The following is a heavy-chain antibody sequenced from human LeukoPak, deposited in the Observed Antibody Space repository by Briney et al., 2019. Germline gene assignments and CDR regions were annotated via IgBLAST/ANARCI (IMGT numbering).Heavy chain of an antibody. V-gene: IGHV4-39*07. CDR1: GGSISSSSYY. Sequence: SETLSLTCTVSGGSISSSSYYWGWIRQPPGKGREWMGSIYYSGSTYYNPPLKSRVTISVDTSKNQFSLRLSSVTAADTAVYYCARSAQLELRLRWFDPWGQGTLVTVSS. J-gene: IGHJ5*02. CDR3: ARSAQLELRLRWFDP. D-gene: IGHD1-7*01. CDR2: IYYSGST.